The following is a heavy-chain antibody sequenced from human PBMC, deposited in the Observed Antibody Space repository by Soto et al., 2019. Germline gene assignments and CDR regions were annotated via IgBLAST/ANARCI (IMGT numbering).Heavy chain of an antibody. J-gene: IGHJ4*02. CDR2: IRGSGANQ. CDR1: GLTFSSYA. V-gene: IGHV3-23*01. CDR3: AKDGVGGAGQLWLVRFPDY. D-gene: IGHD6-19*01. Sequence: PGGSLRVSCAASGLTFSSYAMTWVRKDAGEGLEWVSSIRGSGANQYYADSVKGRFTISRDNSKNTLYLQMNSLRAEDTAIYYCAKDGVGGAGQLWLVRFPDYWGQGTQVTVSS.